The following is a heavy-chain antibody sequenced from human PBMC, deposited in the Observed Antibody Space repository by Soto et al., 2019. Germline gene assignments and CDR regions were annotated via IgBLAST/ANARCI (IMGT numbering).Heavy chain of an antibody. V-gene: IGHV1-46*01. J-gene: IGHJ3*02. CDR3: ERDNPVPIVCDLPGPFDI. CDR2: INPSGGST. Sequence: ASVKVSCKASGYTFTSYYMHWVRQAPGQGLEWMGIINPSGGSTSYAQKFQGRVTMTRDTSTSTVYMELSSLRSEDTAVYYCERDNPVPIVCDLPGPFDISGQRTIVPVSS. D-gene: IGHD1-26*01. CDR1: GYTFTSYY.